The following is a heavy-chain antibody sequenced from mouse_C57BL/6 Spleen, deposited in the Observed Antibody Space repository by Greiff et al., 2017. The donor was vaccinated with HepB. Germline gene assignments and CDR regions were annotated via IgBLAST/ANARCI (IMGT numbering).Heavy chain of an antibody. CDR2: INYDGSST. CDR3: AREGPLYAMDY. V-gene: IGHV5-16*01. J-gene: IGHJ4*01. CDR1: GFTFSDYY. Sequence: EVKLVESEGGLVQPGSSMKLSCTASGFTFSDYYMAWVRQVPEKGLEWVANINYDGSSTYYLDSLKSRFIISRDNAKNILYLQMSSLKSEDTATYYCAREGPLYAMDYWGQGTSVTVSS.